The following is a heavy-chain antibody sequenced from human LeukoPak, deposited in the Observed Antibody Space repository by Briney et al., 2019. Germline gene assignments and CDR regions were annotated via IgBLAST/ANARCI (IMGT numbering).Heavy chain of an antibody. J-gene: IGHJ4*02. CDR2: INHSGST. CDR1: GGSFSGYY. CDR3: ARGGAYDSSEAEYYFDY. V-gene: IGHV4-34*01. D-gene: IGHD3-22*01. Sequence: SETLSLTCAVYGGSFSGYYWSWIRQPPGKGLEWIGEINHSGSTNYNPFLKSRVTISVDTSKNQFSLKLSSVTAADTAVYYCARGGAYDSSEAEYYFDYWGQGTLVTVSS.